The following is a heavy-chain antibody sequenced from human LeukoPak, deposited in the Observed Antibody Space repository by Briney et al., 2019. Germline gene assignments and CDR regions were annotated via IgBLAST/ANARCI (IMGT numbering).Heavy chain of an antibody. V-gene: IGHV3-23*01. CDR2: ISGSGCST. J-gene: IGHJ5*02. D-gene: IGHD6-13*01. Sequence: GGSLRLSCAASGFTFSKVWMNWVRQAPGKGLEWVSAISGSGCSTYYADSVKGGFTISRDNSKNTLYQQMNSLRAEDTAVYYCANQYGSSWYRGDWFDPWGQGTLLTVSS. CDR1: GFTFSKVW. CDR3: ANQYGSSWYRGDWFDP.